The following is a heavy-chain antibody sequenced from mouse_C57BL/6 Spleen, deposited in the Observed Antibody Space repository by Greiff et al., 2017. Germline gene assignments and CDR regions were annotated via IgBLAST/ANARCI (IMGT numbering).Heavy chain of an antibody. J-gene: IGHJ3*01. D-gene: IGHD2-4*01. CDR1: GYTFTDYE. Sequence: QVQLQQSGAELVRPGASVTLSCKASGYTFTDYEMHWVKQTPVHGLEWIGAIDPETGGTAYNQKFKGKAILTADKSSSTAYMELRSLTSEDSAVYYCTREDDCGGFACWGQGTLVTVSA. CDR3: TREDDCGGFAC. V-gene: IGHV1-15*01. CDR2: IDPETGGT.